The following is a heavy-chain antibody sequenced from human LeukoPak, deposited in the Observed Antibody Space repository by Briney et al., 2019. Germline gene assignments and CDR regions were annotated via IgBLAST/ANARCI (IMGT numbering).Heavy chain of an antibody. Sequence: SCXXSXXXXTSXXXSWVXXAXXXXXXXXXWXXPYNGNTNYAQKLQGRVTMTTDTSTSTAYMELRSLRSDDTAVYYCARLVAYYYDSSVRYFDLWGRGTLVTVSS. CDR1: XXXXTSXX. V-gene: IGHV1-18*01. CDR2: XXPYNGNT. D-gene: IGHD3-22*01. CDR3: ARLVAYYYDSSVRYFDL. J-gene: IGHJ2*01.